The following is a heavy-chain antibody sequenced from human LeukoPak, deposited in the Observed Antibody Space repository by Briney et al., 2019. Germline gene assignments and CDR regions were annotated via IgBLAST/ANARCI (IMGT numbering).Heavy chain of an antibody. CDR3: ARRTLHYRDTRFYHMDV. V-gene: IGHV3-11*01. D-gene: IGHD4-17*01. Sequence: NPGGSLRLSCAASGFSFSDHYMNWVRQAPGKGLEWVSYISESGSIMYYADSVKGRFTISRDNAKKSLYLQINSLRAEDTAVYYCARRTLHYRDTRFYHMDVWGKGTTVTVSS. J-gene: IGHJ6*03. CDR1: GFSFSDHY. CDR2: ISESGSIM.